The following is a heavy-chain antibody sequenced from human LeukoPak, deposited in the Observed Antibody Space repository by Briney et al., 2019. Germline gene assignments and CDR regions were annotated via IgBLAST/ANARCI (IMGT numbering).Heavy chain of an antibody. D-gene: IGHD6-6*01. CDR2: ISGSGGST. CDR1: GFTFSSYA. CDR3: AKIGVSSSSSPDY. V-gene: IGHV3-23*01. J-gene: IGHJ4*02. Sequence: GGSLRPSCAASGFTFSSYAMSWVRQAPGKGLEWVSGISGSGGSTFYADSVKGRFTISRDNSKNTLYLQMNSLRAEDTAVYYCAKIGVSSSSSPDYWGQGTLVTVSS.